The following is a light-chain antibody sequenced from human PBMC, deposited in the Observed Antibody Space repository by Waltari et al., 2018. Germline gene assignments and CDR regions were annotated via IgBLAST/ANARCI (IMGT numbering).Light chain of an antibody. Sequence: QSALTQPRSVSGSPGPSVTISCTGTSRDVGGYNYVSWYQQHPGQAPKFMIYDVSKRPSGVPDRFSGSKSGNTASLTISGLQAEDEADYYCCSYAGSYTLVFGGGTKLTVL. CDR3: CSYAGSYTLV. CDR2: DVS. CDR1: SRDVGGYNY. J-gene: IGLJ2*01. V-gene: IGLV2-11*01.